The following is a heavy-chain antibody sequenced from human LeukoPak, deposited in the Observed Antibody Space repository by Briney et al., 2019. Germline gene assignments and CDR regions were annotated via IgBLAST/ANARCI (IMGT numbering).Heavy chain of an antibody. Sequence: PGGSLRLSCSASGFTFSSYAMHWVRQAPGKGLEYVSAISSNGGSTYYPGSVRGRFTISRDNSKNTIYLQMDSLRAEDTAIYYCARDYWWNYDYWGQGTLVTVSS. CDR2: ISSNGGST. V-gene: IGHV3-64*04. J-gene: IGHJ4*02. CDR3: ARDYWWNYDY. CDR1: GFTFSSYA. D-gene: IGHD1-7*01.